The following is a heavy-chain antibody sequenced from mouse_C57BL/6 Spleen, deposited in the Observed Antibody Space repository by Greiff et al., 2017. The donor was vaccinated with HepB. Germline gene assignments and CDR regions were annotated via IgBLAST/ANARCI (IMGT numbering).Heavy chain of an antibody. V-gene: IGHV1-59*01. J-gene: IGHJ1*03. CDR1: GYTFTSYW. CDR3: ARPPYGSSFPHFDV. D-gene: IGHD1-1*01. Sequence: QVHVKQPGAELVRPGTSVKLSCKASGYTFTSYWMHWVKQRPGQGLEWIGVIDPSDSYTNYNQKFKGKATLTVYTSSSTDYMQISRLTSEDSAVYYCARPPYGSSFPHFDVWGTGTTVTVSS. CDR2: IDPSDSYT.